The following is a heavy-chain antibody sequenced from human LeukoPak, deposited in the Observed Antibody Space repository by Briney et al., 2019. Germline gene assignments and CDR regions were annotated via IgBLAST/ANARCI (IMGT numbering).Heavy chain of an antibody. D-gene: IGHD2-2*01. Sequence: PGGSLRLSCAASGFTFSSYSMNWVRQAPGKGLEWVSYTRYDGTTYYADSVKGRFTISRNNARNSLSLQMNSLRAEDTAIYYCARDPHALDYWGQGTLVTVSS. CDR3: ARDPHALDY. J-gene: IGHJ4*02. V-gene: IGHV3-48*01. CDR2: TRYDGTT. CDR1: GFTFSSYS.